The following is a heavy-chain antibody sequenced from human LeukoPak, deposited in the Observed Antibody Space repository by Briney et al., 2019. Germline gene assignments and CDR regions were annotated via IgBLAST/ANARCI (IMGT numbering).Heavy chain of an antibody. CDR1: GGIFSSST. CDR2: MNPNSGNT. Sequence: ASVKVSCKASGGIFSSSTFTWVRQATGQGLEWMGWMNPNSGNTGYAQKFQGSVTMTRNISITTAYMELSNLTSEDTAVYYCARRIRGAPTDYWGQGTLVTVSS. D-gene: IGHD3-10*01. CDR3: ARRIRGAPTDY. J-gene: IGHJ4*02. V-gene: IGHV1-8*02.